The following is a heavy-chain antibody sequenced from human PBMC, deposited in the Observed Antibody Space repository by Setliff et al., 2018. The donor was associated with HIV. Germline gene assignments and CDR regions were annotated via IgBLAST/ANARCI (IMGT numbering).Heavy chain of an antibody. V-gene: IGHV4-34*01. Sequence: SETLSLTCAVYGASFSSYYWAWIRQSPGTGLEWIGEINHSGITNYNPTLKSRVTISTDTSKNQFSLRLNSVTAADTAVYYCARVRLRVPPSIFDYWGQGALVTVSS. J-gene: IGHJ4*02. CDR2: INHSGIT. D-gene: IGHD2-2*01. CDR1: GASFSSYY. CDR3: ARVRLRVPPSIFDY.